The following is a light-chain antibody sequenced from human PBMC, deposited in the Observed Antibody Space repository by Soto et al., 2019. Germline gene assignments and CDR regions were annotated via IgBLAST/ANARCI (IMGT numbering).Light chain of an antibody. CDR3: QSYDSSLCGSV. V-gene: IGLV1-40*01. CDR1: SSNIGAGYD. J-gene: IGLJ3*02. CDR2: GNS. Sequence: QSVLTQPPSVSGAPGQRVTISCTGSSSNIGAGYDVHWYQQLPGTAPKLLIYGNSNRPSGVPYRFSGSKSGTSASLAITGLQAEDEADDYCQSYDSSLCGSVFGGGTKLTVL.